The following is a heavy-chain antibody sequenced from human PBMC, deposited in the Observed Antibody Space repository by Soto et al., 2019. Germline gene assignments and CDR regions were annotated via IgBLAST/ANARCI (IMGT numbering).Heavy chain of an antibody. J-gene: IGHJ4*02. CDR1: GFTLSSYW. Sequence: EVQLVESGGGLVQPGGSLRLSCAGSGFTLSSYWMHWVRQAPGKGLEWVSRIDRDETFTTYADSVKGRFTISRDNAKNTLYLQMHSLRVEDTDVYYCARDLPTGTPPPYFDYWGQGTLVTVSS. V-gene: IGHV3-74*01. CDR2: IDRDETFT. CDR3: ARDLPTGTPPPYFDY. D-gene: IGHD1-1*01.